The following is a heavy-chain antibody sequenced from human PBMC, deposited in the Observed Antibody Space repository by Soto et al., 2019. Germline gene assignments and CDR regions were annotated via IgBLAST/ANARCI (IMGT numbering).Heavy chain of an antibody. CDR1: GFTVSSNY. CDR3: ARDFRPPYGVCYFDY. D-gene: IGHD4-17*01. V-gene: IGHV3-53*04. CDR2: IYSGGST. Sequence: GSLRLSGAASGFTVSSNYMSWVRQAPGKGLEWVSVIYSGGSTYYADSVKGRFTISRHKAKNTLYLLMNSLRAEDTAVYYCARDFRPPYGVCYFDYWGQGTLVTVSS. J-gene: IGHJ4*02.